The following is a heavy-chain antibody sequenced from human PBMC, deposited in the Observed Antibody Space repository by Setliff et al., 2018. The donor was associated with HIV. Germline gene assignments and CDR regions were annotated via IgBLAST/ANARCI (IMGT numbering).Heavy chain of an antibody. Sequence: PSETLSLTCAVYGGSFSGYYWTWIRQPPGKGLEWIGEITHSGSTNYNPSLQSRVIISVDTSNNQISLKLTSVTAADTAVYYCTIPASSLAPNWGRGTQVTVSS. V-gene: IGHV4-34*01. J-gene: IGHJ4*02. CDR3: TIPASSLAPN. CDR1: GGSFSGYY. CDR2: ITHSGST.